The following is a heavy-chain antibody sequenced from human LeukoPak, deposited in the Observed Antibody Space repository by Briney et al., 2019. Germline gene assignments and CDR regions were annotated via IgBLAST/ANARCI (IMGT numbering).Heavy chain of an antibody. D-gene: IGHD3-3*01. V-gene: IGHV3-23*01. J-gene: IGHJ4*02. CDR3: AREEWLLYY. CDR2: ISGSGGST. CDR1: GFTFSSYA. Sequence: QPGGSLRLSCAASGFTFSSYAMSWVHQAPGKGLEWVSAISGSGGSTYYADSVKGRFTISRDNAKNSLYLQMNNLRAEDTVVYYCAREEWLLYYWGQGTLVTVSS.